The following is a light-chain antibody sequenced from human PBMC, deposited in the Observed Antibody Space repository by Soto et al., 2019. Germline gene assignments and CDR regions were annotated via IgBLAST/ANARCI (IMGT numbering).Light chain of an antibody. CDR2: GNN. CDR3: QSYDSSLSGSYV. Sequence: QSVLTQPPSVSGAPGQRVTISCTGSSSNIGAGYDVHWYQRLPGTAPKVLIYGNNNRLSGVPDRFSGSKSGTSASLAITGLQAEDEADYYCQSYDSSLSGSYVFGTGTKLTVL. V-gene: IGLV1-40*01. CDR1: SSNIGAGYD. J-gene: IGLJ1*01.